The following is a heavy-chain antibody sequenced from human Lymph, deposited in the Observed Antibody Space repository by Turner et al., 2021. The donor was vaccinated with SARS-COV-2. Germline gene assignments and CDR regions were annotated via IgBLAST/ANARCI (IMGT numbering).Heavy chain of an antibody. CDR3: AKARDGYNFFTIDY. J-gene: IGHJ4*02. CDR2: ISNDGSNK. D-gene: IGHD5-12*01. Sequence: QVQLVESGGGVVQPGGSLRLSCAASGFTFSSNGMHGVRQAPGKVLEWVGIISNDGSNKYYADSVKGRFTISRDNSKNTLYLEMNSLRAEDTAVYYCAKARDGYNFFTIDYWGQGTLVTVSS. V-gene: IGHV3-30*18. CDR1: GFTFSSNG.